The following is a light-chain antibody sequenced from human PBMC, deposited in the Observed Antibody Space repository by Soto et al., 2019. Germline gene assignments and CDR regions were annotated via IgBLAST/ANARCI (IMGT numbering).Light chain of an antibody. Sequence: DIQMTQSPSTKSASVGDRVTITCRASQSISSWLAWYQQKPGKAPKLLIYKASSLESGVPSRFSGSGSGTEFTLTISSLQPDDFATYYCQQYNSYRTFGQGTKVDVK. CDR3: QQYNSYRT. CDR2: KAS. CDR1: QSISSW. J-gene: IGKJ1*01. V-gene: IGKV1-5*03.